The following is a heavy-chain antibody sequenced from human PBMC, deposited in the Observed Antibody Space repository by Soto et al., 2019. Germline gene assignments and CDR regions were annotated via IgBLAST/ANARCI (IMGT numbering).Heavy chain of an antibody. CDR1: GFIFGDYW. CDR3: ARQHSGSYYFDY. CDR2: TRQDGGEK. V-gene: IGHV3-7*05. D-gene: IGHD1-26*01. J-gene: IGHJ4*02. Sequence: GSLRLSCAASGFIFGDYWMSWIRQAPGKGLEWVANTRQDGGEKNFVDSVKGRFIISRDNAKNSLYLQMNSLRAEDTAVYYCARQHSGSYYFDYWGLGTLVTVSS.